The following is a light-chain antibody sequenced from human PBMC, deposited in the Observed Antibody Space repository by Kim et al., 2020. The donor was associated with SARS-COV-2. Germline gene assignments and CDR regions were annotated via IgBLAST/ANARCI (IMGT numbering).Light chain of an antibody. Sequence: DIQMTQSPSSLSASVGDRVTITCQASQDISIHLNWYQQKPGKAPKLLIYDASNLETGVPSRFSGSGSGTDFTVTISSLQPEDIATYYCQQYDNLPLTFGGGTKVDIK. V-gene: IGKV1-33*01. J-gene: IGKJ4*01. CDR3: QQYDNLPLT. CDR1: QDISIH. CDR2: DAS.